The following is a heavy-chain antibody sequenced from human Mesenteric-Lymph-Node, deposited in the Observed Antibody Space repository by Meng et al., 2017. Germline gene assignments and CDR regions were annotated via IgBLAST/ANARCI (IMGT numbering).Heavy chain of an antibody. V-gene: IGHV1-46*01. CDR2: INPSGGST. CDR1: GYTFTGYY. D-gene: IGHD1-26*01. Sequence: ASVKVSCKASGYTFTGYYMHWVRQAPGQGLEWMGIINPSGGSTSYAQKFQGRVTMTRDTSTSTVYMELSSLRSEDTAVYYCAAGRRGDSGTLDAFDIWGQGTMVTVSS. J-gene: IGHJ3*02. CDR3: AAGRRGDSGTLDAFDI.